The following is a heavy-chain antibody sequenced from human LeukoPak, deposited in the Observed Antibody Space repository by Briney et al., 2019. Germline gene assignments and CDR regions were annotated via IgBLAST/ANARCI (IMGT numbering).Heavy chain of an antibody. V-gene: IGHV3-30*02. CDR2: IREDGSGE. J-gene: IGHJ6*03. Sequence: GGSLRLSCAVFGLTFSISGMHWVRQAPGKGLEWVTFIREDGSGEHYADSVKGRFTVSRDHSKNTLYLQMNSLTLEDTAVYYCAKLVDYCEGRTCFTTYYYTDIWGKGTTVTVSS. CDR1: GLTFSISG. D-gene: IGHD4-17*01. CDR3: AKLVDYCEGRTCFTTYYYTDI.